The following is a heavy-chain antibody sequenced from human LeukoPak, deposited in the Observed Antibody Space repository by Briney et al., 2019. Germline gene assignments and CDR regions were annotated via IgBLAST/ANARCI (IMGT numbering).Heavy chain of an antibody. Sequence: GRSLRLSCAASGFTFSSYSMNWVRQAPGKGLEWVSSISSSSSYIYYADSVKGRFTISRDNAKNSLYLQMNSLRAEDTAVYYCARDRALTGDAFDIWGQGTMVTVSS. V-gene: IGHV3-21*01. CDR1: GFTFSSYS. J-gene: IGHJ3*02. CDR2: ISSSSSYI. D-gene: IGHD3-10*01. CDR3: ARDRALTGDAFDI.